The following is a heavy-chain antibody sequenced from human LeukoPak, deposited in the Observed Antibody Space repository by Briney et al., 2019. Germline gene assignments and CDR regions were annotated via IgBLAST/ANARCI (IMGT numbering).Heavy chain of an antibody. J-gene: IGHJ5*02. D-gene: IGHD4-17*01. CDR2: IYHSGST. V-gene: IGHV4-38-2*02. CDR1: GYSITSGYY. CDR3: ARDNYGDYLNWFDP. Sequence: SETLSLTCTVYGYSITSGYYWDWIRQPPGKGLEWIGSIYHSGSTYYNPSLKSRVTISVDTSKNQFSLKLSSVTAADMAVYYCARDNYGDYLNWFDPWGQGTLVTVSS.